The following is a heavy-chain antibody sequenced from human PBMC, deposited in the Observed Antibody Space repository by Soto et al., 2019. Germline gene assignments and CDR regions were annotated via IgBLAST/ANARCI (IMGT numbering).Heavy chain of an antibody. CDR1: GFTFSNYW. V-gene: IGHV3-74*01. CDR3: AFTMVRGVFDY. CDR2: INSDGSST. Sequence: GGSLRLSCAASGFTFSNYWMYWVRQAPGKGLVWVSRINSDGSSTSYADSVEVRFTISRDNAKNTLYLQMNSLRAEDTAVYYCAFTMVRGVFDYWGQGTLVTVSS. D-gene: IGHD3-10*01. J-gene: IGHJ4*02.